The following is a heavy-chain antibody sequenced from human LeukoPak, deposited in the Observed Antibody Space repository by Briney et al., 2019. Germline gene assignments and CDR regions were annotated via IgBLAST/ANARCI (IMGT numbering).Heavy chain of an antibody. D-gene: IGHD3-16*01. J-gene: IGHJ3*02. CDR2: ITSGGDII. CDR3: ARYRADGGSYDALDI. V-gene: IGHV3-48*03. Sequence: GGSLRLSCVGSGFTFRNYEMNWVRQAPGKGLDWVSYITSGGDIIYYADSVKGRFTISRDNAKNSVYLQLNSLRAEDTAVYYCARYRADGGSYDALDIWGQGTLVTVSS. CDR1: GFTFRNYE.